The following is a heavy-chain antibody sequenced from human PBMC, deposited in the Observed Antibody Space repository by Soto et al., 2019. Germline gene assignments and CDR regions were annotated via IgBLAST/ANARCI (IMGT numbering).Heavy chain of an antibody. Sequence: GGSLRLSCAASGFTFGSYGMHWVRQAPGKGLEWVAVISYDGSNKYYAYSVKGRFTISRDNSKNTLYLQMNSLRAEDTAVYYCAKDSAPRVIFGPFDYWGQGTLVTVSS. V-gene: IGHV3-30*18. D-gene: IGHD3-9*01. CDR3: AKDSAPRVIFGPFDY. CDR2: ISYDGSNK. CDR1: GFTFGSYG. J-gene: IGHJ4*02.